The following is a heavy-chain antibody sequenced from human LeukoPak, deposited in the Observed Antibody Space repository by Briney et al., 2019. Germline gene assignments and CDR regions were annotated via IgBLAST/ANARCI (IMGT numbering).Heavy chain of an antibody. V-gene: IGHV3-23*01. Sequence: GGSLRLSCAVSGFIFSNYAMSWVRQAPGKGLEWVSSISGSGDATKYAGSVMGRFTISRDNSKNTLSLQMNSLRAEDTAVYYCAKSDCGSDGCKLLNYWGQGTLVTASS. D-gene: IGHD2-21*01. CDR3: AKSDCGSDGCKLLNY. J-gene: IGHJ4*02. CDR2: ISGSGDAT. CDR1: GFIFSNYA.